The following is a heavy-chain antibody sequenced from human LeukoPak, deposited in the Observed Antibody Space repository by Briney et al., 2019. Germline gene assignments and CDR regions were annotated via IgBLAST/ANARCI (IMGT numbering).Heavy chain of an antibody. Sequence: SETLSLTCTVSGGSISSSSYYWGWIRQPPGKGLEWIGSIYYSGSTYYNPSLKSRVTISVDTSKNQFSLKLSSVTAADAAVYYCATLVLRYFDWLPRGAFDIWGQGTMVTVSS. CDR3: ATLVLRYFDWLPRGAFDI. CDR2: IYYSGST. D-gene: IGHD3-9*01. V-gene: IGHV4-39*07. CDR1: GGSISSSSYY. J-gene: IGHJ3*02.